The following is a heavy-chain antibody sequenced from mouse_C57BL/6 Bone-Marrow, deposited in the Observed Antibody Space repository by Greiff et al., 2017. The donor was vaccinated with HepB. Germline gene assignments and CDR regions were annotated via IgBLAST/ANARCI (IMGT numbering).Heavy chain of an antibody. CDR1: GFTFSSYT. CDR2: ISGGGGNT. V-gene: IGHV5-9*01. J-gene: IGHJ2*01. CDR3: ARDGYCPYYFDY. Sequence: EVMLVESGGGLVKPGGSLKLSCAASGFTFSSYTMSWVRQTPEKRLGWVATISGGGGNTYYPDSVKGRFTISRDNAKNTLYLQMSSLRSEDTALYYCARDGYCPYYFDYWGRGTALTVSS. D-gene: IGHD2-3*01.